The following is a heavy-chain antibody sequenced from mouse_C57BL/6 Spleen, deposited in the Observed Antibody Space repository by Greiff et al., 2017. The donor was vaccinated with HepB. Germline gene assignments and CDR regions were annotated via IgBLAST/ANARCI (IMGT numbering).Heavy chain of an antibody. CDR1: GFNFSSYA. V-gene: IGHV5-4*01. J-gene: IGHJ3*01. CDR3: ARERGSYYSNYFAY. CDR2: ISDGGSYT. D-gene: IGHD2-5*01. Sequence: EVKLVESGGGLVKPGGSLKLSCAASGFNFSSYAMSWVRQTPEKRLEWVATISDGGSYTYYPDNVKGRFTISRDNAKNNLYLQMSKLKSEDTAMYYCARERGSYYSNYFAYWGQGTLVTVSA.